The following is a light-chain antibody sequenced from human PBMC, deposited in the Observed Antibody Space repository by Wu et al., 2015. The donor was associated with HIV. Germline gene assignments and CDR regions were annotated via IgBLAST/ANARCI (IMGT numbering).Light chain of an antibody. CDR2: DIY. J-gene: IGKJ3*01. CDR1: QSVNSY. CDR3: QHRSASPGVA. Sequence: EIVLTQSPATLSLSPGERATLSCRASQSVNSYLAWYQQRPGQAPRLLIYDIYNRAAGIPPRFSGSGSGTDFTLTISSLEPEDFAVYYCQHRSASPGVAFGPGTKVDVK. V-gene: IGKV3-11*01.